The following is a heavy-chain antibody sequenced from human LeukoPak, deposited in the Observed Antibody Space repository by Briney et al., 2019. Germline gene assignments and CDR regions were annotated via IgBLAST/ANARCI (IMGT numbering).Heavy chain of an antibody. J-gene: IGHJ4*02. D-gene: IGHD4-17*01. Sequence: GGSLRLSCAASGFTFSSYGMHWVRQAPGKGLEWVSAISGSGGSTYYADSVKGRFTISRDNSKNTLYLQMNSLRAEDTAVYYCAKERDGDYAIYFDYWGQGTLVTVSS. V-gene: IGHV3-23*01. CDR3: AKERDGDYAIYFDY. CDR1: GFTFSSYG. CDR2: ISGSGGST.